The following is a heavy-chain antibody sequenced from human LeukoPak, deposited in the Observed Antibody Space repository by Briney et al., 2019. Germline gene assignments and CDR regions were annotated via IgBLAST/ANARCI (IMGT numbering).Heavy chain of an antibody. V-gene: IGHV3-9*01. CDR2: ISWNSGSI. Sequence: TGGSLRLPCAASGFTFDDYAMHWVRQAPGKGLEWVSGISWNSGSIGYADSVKGRFTISRDNAKNSLYLQMNSLRAEDTALYYCAKDIVVGVVVPAAHSYFDYWGQGTLVTVSS. CDR1: GFTFDDYA. J-gene: IGHJ4*02. D-gene: IGHD2-2*01. CDR3: AKDIVVGVVVPAAHSYFDY.